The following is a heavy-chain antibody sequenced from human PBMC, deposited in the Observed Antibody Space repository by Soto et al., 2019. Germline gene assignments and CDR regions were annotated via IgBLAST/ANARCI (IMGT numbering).Heavy chain of an antibody. Sequence: PSETLSLTCSVSGGSISGYYLSWVRQPPGKGLEWIGYIYYTGSTSYNRFLKSRVTKSLDSSKNQISLNLSSVTAADTAVYYCAGGLIAPSAAWGQGILVTVSS. CDR3: AGGLIAPSAA. CDR2: IYYTGST. V-gene: IGHV4-59*01. CDR1: GGSISGYY. J-gene: IGHJ4*02. D-gene: IGHD3-16*01.